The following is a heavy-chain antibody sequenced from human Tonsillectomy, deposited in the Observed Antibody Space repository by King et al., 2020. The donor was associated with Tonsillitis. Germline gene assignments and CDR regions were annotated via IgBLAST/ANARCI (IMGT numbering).Heavy chain of an antibody. V-gene: IGHV3-23*04. D-gene: IGHD1-26*01. CDR1: GFTFSTYA. Sequence: VQLVESGGGLVQPGGSLRLSCEASGFTFSTYAMSWVRQAPGKGPEGGSAISGRGTRTFFSDSVKGRFTISRDDSKNTGSLQMSSLRAEDTAVYYCAKESPYSGNYRFYYFDYWGQGTLVTVSS. CDR3: AKESPYSGNYRFYYFDY. CDR2: ISGRGTRT. J-gene: IGHJ4*02.